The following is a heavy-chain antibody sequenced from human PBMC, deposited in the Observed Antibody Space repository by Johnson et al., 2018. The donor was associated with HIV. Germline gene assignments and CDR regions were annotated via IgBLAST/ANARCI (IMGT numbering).Heavy chain of an antibody. Sequence: VQLVESGGGVVQPGRSLRLSCAASGFTFSTYAMHWVRQAPGKGLEWVSLISWDGGSTSYADSVQGRFTISRDNSKNSLYLQMNSLSAEDTALYYCATDILGDPVVVSAFDIWGQGTMVTVSS. V-gene: IGHV3-43D*03. CDR3: ATDILGDPVVVSAFDI. J-gene: IGHJ3*02. CDR2: ISWDGGST. CDR1: GFTFSTYA. D-gene: IGHD2-21*01.